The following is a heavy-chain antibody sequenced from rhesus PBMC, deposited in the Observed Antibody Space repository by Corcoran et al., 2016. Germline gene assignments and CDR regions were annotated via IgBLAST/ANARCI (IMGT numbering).Heavy chain of an antibody. CDR3: AKGGYSFGLDY. Sequence: QLQLQESGPGLVKPSETLSLTCAVSGYSISSGYGWSWIRQPPGKGLEWIGYISSSGSTSYNPSLKSRVTISRDTSKNQFSLKLSSVTAADTAVYYCAKGGYSFGLDYWGQGVLVTVSS. CDR1: GYSISSGYG. J-gene: IGHJ4*01. V-gene: IGHV4-122*02. D-gene: IGHD5-24*01. CDR2: ISSSGST.